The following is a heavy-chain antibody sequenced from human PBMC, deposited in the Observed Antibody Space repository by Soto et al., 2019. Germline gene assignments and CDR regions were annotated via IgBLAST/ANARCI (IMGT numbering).Heavy chain of an antibody. V-gene: IGHV1-46*03. Sequence: QVQLVQSGAEVKKPGASVKVSCKTSGYTFTNYYMHWVRQAHGQGLEWMGIINPSGGSTSYAQKFQGRVTMTRDTFTSTIYMELSSLRSEDTAVYYCARFFPHYYDSSGYFDYWGQGSLVTVSS. CDR3: ARFFPHYYDSSGYFDY. CDR1: GYTFTNYY. CDR2: INPSGGST. D-gene: IGHD3-22*01. J-gene: IGHJ4*02.